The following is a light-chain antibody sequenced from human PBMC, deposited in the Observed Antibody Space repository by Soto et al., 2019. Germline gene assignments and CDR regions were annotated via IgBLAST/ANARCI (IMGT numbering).Light chain of an antibody. Sequence: THSPATLSLTPRERHTLSCSPSQSVSSHLAWYQQRPGQAPRLLIYGASTRATGIPARFSGSGSGTEFTLTISSLQSEDFAVYYCQQYNNWPPITFGQGTRLEI. CDR3: QQYNNWPPIT. CDR1: QSVSSH. J-gene: IGKJ5*01. V-gene: IGKV3-15*01. CDR2: GAS.